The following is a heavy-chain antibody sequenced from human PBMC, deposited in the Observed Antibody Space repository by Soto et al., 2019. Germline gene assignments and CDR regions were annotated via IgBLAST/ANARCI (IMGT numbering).Heavy chain of an antibody. Sequence: PGGSLRLSCAASGFILSTYGMHCVRQAPGKGLERVAMISHDGNAHYYVDSVKELFSVSRDTSKKTLHLNMNSLRSEDTGLYYCASGSGPSNWYHWCHRWGQETLGSVSS. D-gene: IGHD6-13*01. CDR3: ASGSGPSNWYHWCHR. CDR2: ISHDGNAH. CDR1: GFILSTYG. V-gene: IGHV3-30*03. J-gene: IGHJ5*02.